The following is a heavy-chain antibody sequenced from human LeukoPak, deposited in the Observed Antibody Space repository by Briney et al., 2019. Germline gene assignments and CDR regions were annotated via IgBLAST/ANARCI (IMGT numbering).Heavy chain of an antibody. CDR3: AKATRASGSYYADY. CDR1: GFTFDDYA. J-gene: IGHJ4*02. V-gene: IGHV3-23*01. Sequence: PGGSLRLSCAASGFTFDDYAMNWVRQVPGKGLEWVSTISASGGNTYYVDSVKGRFTISRDNSKNMLDLQMNSLRAEDTAVYYCAKATRASGSYYADYWGQGTLVTVSS. CDR2: ISASGGNT. D-gene: IGHD1-26*01.